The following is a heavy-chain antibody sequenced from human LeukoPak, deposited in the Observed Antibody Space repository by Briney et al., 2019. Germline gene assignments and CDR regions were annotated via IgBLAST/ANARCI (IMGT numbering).Heavy chain of an antibody. CDR3: ARDLFPYIAAAGRNWFDP. CDR2: INPNSGGT. Sequence: ASVKVSCKASGYTFTGYYMHWVRQAPGQGLEWMGWINPNSGGTNYAQKFQGRVTTTRDTSISTAYMELSRLRSDDTAVYYCARDLFPYIAAAGRNWFDPWGQGTLVTVSS. J-gene: IGHJ5*02. CDR1: GYTFTGYY. V-gene: IGHV1-2*02. D-gene: IGHD6-13*01.